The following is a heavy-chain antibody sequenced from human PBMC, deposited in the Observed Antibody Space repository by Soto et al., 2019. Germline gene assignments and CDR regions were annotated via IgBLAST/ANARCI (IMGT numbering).Heavy chain of an antibody. V-gene: IGHV4-34*01. CDR1: GGSFSGYY. CDR2: INHSGST. CDR3: ARGSYTRPRGITMVRGTFDI. D-gene: IGHD3-10*01. J-gene: IGHJ3*02. Sequence: QSQTLSLTCAVYGGSFSGYYWSWIRQPPGKGLEWIGEINHSGSTNYNPSLKSRVTISVDTSKNQFSLKLSSVTAADTAVYYCARGSYTRPRGITMVRGTFDIWGQGTMVTVSS.